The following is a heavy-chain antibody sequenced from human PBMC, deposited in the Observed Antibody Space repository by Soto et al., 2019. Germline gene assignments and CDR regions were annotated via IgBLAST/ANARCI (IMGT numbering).Heavy chain of an antibody. CDR3: ARDRVVVPAANYYGMDV. CDR2: IIPIFGTA. Sequence: ASVKVSCKASGGTFSSYAISWVRQAPGQGLEWMGGIIPIFGTANYAQKFQGRVTITADESTSTAYMELSSLRSEDTAVYYCARDRVVVPAANYYGMDVWGQGTTVTVS. V-gene: IGHV1-69*13. D-gene: IGHD2-2*01. J-gene: IGHJ6*02. CDR1: GGTFSSYA.